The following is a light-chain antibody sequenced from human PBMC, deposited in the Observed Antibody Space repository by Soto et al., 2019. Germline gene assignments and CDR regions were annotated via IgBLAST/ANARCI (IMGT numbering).Light chain of an antibody. CDR1: QSISNW. CDR3: QEYNTYSYT. J-gene: IGKJ2*01. Sequence: DIQMTQSPSTLSASVGDRVTITCWASQSISNWLAWYQQKPGKAPKLLIYKASSLESGVPSRFSGSGSGTEFTLTISSLQPDDFATYYCQEYNTYSYTFGQGTKLEIK. CDR2: KAS. V-gene: IGKV1-5*03.